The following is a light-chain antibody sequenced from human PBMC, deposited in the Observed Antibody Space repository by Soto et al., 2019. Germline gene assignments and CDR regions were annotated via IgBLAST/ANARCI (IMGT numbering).Light chain of an antibody. CDR3: QQYTNWPLA. CDR1: QSISSSY. J-gene: IGKJ1*01. Sequence: EIVMTQSPATLSLSPGERATLSCRASQSISSSYLAWYQQRSGQAPRLLISGATTRATGIPARFSGSGSGTDFTLTITSLQSEDFAIYYCQQYTNWPLAFGQGTKVDIK. V-gene: IGKV3-15*01. CDR2: GAT.